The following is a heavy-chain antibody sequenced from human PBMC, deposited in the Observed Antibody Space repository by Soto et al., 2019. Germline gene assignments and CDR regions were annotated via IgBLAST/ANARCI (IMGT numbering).Heavy chain of an antibody. CDR3: ARGGYYDFWSGYSRDGMDV. Sequence: GASVKVSCKASGYTFTSYDINWVRQATGQGLEWMGWMNPNSGNTGYAQKFQGRVTMTRNTSIRTADLELSSLRSEDTAVYYCARGGYYDFWSGYSRDGMDVLGQGTTVTDSS. CDR1: GYTFTSYD. CDR2: MNPNSGNT. D-gene: IGHD3-3*01. J-gene: IGHJ6*02. V-gene: IGHV1-8*01.